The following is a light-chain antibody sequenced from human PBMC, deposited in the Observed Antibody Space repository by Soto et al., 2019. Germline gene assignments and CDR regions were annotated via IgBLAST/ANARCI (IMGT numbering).Light chain of an antibody. V-gene: IGKV3-20*01. Sequence: EIVLTQSPGTLSLSPGERATLSCRASQSVSSSYLAWYQQKPGQAPRLLIYGASSRATGNPDRFSGSGSGTDFTLTISRLEPEDFAVYYCQQYGSSPLWTFGQGTKVDIK. CDR1: QSVSSSY. CDR3: QQYGSSPLWT. CDR2: GAS. J-gene: IGKJ1*01.